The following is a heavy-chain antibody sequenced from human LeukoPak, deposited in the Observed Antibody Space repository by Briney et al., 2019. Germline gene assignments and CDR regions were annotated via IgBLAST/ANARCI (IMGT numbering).Heavy chain of an antibody. J-gene: IGHJ4*02. D-gene: IGHD6-19*01. CDR2: IIPIFGTA. V-gene: IGHV1-69*13. CDR1: GGTFGSYA. Sequence: SVKVSCKASGGTFGSYAISWVRQAPGQGLEWMGGIIPIFGTANYAQKFQGRVTITADESTSTAYMELSSLKSEDTAVYYCAREIAVAGSLDYWGQGTLVTVSS. CDR3: AREIAVAGSLDY.